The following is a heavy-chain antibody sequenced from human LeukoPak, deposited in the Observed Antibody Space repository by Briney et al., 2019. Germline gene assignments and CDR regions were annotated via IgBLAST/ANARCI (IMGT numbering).Heavy chain of an antibody. J-gene: IGHJ4*02. CDR1: GFTFSTYG. D-gene: IGHD2-2*01. CDR3: ARGPNIVVVPAPTGNPGKYYFDY. V-gene: IGHV3-30*03. CDR2: ISYDGSNK. Sequence: GGSLRLSCAASGFTFSTYGMHWVRQAPGKGLEWVAVISYDGSNKYYADSVKGRFTISRDNSKNTLYLQMNSLRAEDTAVYYCARGPNIVVVPAPTGNPGKYYFDYWGQGTLVTVSS.